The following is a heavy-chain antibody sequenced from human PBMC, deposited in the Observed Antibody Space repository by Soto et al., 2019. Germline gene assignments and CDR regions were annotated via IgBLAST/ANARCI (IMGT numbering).Heavy chain of an antibody. D-gene: IGHD6-13*01. J-gene: IGHJ6*02. CDR2: IYPGDSDT. CDR3: ARQAAAGKYYYAMDV. V-gene: IGHV5-51*01. Sequence: PGESLKISCKGSGYSFTTYWIGWVRQMPGKVLEGMVIIYPGDSDTRYSPSFQGQVTISADKSINTTYLQWSSLKASDTAIYYCARQAAAGKYYYAMDVWGQGTTVTVSS. CDR1: GYSFTTYW.